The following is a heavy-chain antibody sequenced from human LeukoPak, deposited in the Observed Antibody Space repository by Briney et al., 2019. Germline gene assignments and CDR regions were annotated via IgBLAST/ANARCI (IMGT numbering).Heavy chain of an antibody. CDR1: GFTFSSYS. D-gene: IGHD3-22*01. Sequence: GGSLRLSCAASGFTFSSYSMNWVRQAPGKGLEWVSYISSSSSTINYADSVKGRFTISRDNAKNSLYLQMNSLRAEDTAVYYCARDSDYCDSSGYSFDYWGQGTLVTVSS. CDR3: ARDSDYCDSSGYSFDY. V-gene: IGHV3-48*04. J-gene: IGHJ4*02. CDR2: ISSSSSTI.